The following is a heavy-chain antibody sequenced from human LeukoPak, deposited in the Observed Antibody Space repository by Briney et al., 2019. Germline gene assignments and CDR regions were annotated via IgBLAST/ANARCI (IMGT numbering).Heavy chain of an antibody. CDR2: IYYSGST. J-gene: IGHJ5*02. CDR1: SDSITSYY. V-gene: IGHV4-59*01. Sequence: PSETLSLTCSVSSDSITSYYWSWIRQPPGKGLEWIGYIYYSGSTNYNPSLKSRVTISVDTSKDQFSLKLSSVTAADTAVYYCARTYYYDSSAVLGNWFDPWGQGTLVTVSS. D-gene: IGHD3-22*01. CDR3: ARTYYYDSSAVLGNWFDP.